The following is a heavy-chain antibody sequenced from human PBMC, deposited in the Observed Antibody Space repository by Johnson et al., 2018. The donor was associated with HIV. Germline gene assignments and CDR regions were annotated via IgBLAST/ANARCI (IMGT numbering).Heavy chain of an antibody. Sequence: QVQLVESGGGVVQPGRSMRLSCAASGFTFSSYGMHWVRQAPGTGLEWVAVIWYDGSNKYYADSVKGRFTISRDNSKNTLYLQMNSLRAEDKAVYYCAKDLRITIFGVVPPHDAFDIWGQGTMVTVSS. CDR1: GFTFSSYG. CDR3: AKDLRITIFGVVPPHDAFDI. D-gene: IGHD3-3*01. J-gene: IGHJ3*02. CDR2: IWYDGSNK. V-gene: IGHV3-33*06.